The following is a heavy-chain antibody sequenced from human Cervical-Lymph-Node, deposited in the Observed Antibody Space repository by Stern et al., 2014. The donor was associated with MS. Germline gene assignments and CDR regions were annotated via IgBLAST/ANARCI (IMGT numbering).Heavy chain of an antibody. V-gene: IGHV1-46*01. CDR3: TRAVGGVGRE. CDR2: INPNGSVT. CDR1: GYTFTNYY. Sequence: VQLVESVPEVKKPGASVMVSCKTSGYTFTNYYIHWVRQAPGQGLEWMGIINPNGSVTASAQKFQGRLTMTRDTSTTTVYMRLITLTSEDTAMYYCTRAVGGVGREWGQGTLVFVSS. D-gene: IGHD3-16*01. J-gene: IGHJ4*02.